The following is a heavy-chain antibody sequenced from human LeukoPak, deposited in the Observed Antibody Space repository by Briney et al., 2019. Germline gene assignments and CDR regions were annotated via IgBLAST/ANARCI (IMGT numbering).Heavy chain of an antibody. CDR2: ISSSGSTI. CDR3: ARDQEDSSGWYAWFDP. CDR1: GFTFSDYY. V-gene: IGHV3-11*04. D-gene: IGHD6-19*01. Sequence: KPGGSLRLSCAASGFTFSDYYMSWIRQAPGKGLEWVSYISSSGSTIYYADSVKGRFTISRDNAKNSLYLQMNSLRAEDTAVYYCARDQEDSSGWYAWFDPWGQGTLVTVSS. J-gene: IGHJ5*02.